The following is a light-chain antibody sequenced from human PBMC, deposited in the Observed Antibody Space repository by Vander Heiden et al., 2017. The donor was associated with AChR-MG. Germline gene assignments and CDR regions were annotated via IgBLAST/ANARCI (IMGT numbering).Light chain of an antibody. V-gene: IGLV1-44*01. CDR2: RDN. CDR3: ATWDDSLNGGV. CDR1: SSNIGNYA. J-gene: IGLJ3*02. Sequence: QSVLTQPPSASATPGQRVTISCSGGSSNIGNYAVNWYQQLPGTAPKLLIYRDNQRPSGVPDRFSGSKSGTSASLAISGLQSDDEANYYCATWDDSLNGGVFGGGTKLTGL.